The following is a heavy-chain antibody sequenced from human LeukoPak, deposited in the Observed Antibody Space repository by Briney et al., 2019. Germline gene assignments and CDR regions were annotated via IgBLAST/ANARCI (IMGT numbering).Heavy chain of an antibody. J-gene: IGHJ2*01. V-gene: IGHV3-66*01. D-gene: IGHD5-18*01. CDR3: AREGGYSYGTGYFDL. CDR1: GFTVSSNY. CDR2: IYSGGST. Sequence: GGSLRLSCAASGFTVSSNYMSWVRQAPGKGLEWCSVIYSGGSTYYADSVKGRFTISRDNFKNTLYLQMNSLRAEDTAVYYCAREGGYSYGTGYFDLWGRGTLVTVSS.